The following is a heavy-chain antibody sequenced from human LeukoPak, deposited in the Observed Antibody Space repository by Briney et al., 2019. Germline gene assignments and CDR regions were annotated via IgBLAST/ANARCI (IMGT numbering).Heavy chain of an antibody. Sequence: PGGSLRLSCAASGFTFNDAWMSWVRQAPGKGLEWVGFIRSKAYGGTTEYAASVKGRFTISRDDSKSIAYLQMNSLKTEDTAVYYCTTLKWELLVFDYWGQGTLVTVSS. D-gene: IGHD1-26*01. CDR3: TTLKWELLVFDY. J-gene: IGHJ4*02. CDR1: GFTFNDAW. CDR2: IRSKAYGGTT. V-gene: IGHV3-49*04.